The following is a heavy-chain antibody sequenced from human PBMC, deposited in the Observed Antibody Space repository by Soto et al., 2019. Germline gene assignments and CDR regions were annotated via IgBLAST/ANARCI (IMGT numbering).Heavy chain of an antibody. CDR1: GGTFSNYV. CDR2: IIPISGAA. J-gene: IGHJ4*02. D-gene: IGHD1-7*01. V-gene: IGHV1-69*06. CDR3: ARDMTRTVVPYFDF. Sequence: ASVKVSCKASGGTFSNYVVNWVRQAPGQGLEWMGRIIPISGAANYAQKFQGRVTITADKSTSTSYMELSSLRSEDAAVYYCARDMTRTVVPYFDFWGQGTLVTVSS.